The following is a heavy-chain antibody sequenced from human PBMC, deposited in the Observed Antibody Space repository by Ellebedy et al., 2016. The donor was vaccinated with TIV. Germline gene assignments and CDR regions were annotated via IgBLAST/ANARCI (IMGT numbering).Heavy chain of an antibody. Sequence: GESLKISCAASGFTFTSYAMTWVRQAPGKGLEWVSSVIHDGTITYYADSVKGRFTISRDKSKNTLYLQMNSLRAEDTAVYYCAKSRTTMTTSFDYWGQGTLVTVSS. V-gene: IGHV3-23*01. CDR1: GFTFTSYA. D-gene: IGHD4-17*01. CDR3: AKSRTTMTTSFDY. CDR2: VIHDGTIT. J-gene: IGHJ4*02.